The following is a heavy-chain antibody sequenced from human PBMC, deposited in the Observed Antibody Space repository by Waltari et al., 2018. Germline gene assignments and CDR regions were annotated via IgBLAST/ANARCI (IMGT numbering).Heavy chain of an antibody. Sequence: QVQLQESGPGLVKPSQTLSLTCTVSGGSISSGSYYWSWIRQPAGKGLEWIGYIFTSGSTNYNPSRKSRVTISVDTSKNQFSLKLSSVTAADTAVYYCARTLRFLEWLLPHDAFDIWGQGTMVTVSS. CDR3: ARTLRFLEWLLPHDAFDI. J-gene: IGHJ3*02. D-gene: IGHD3-3*01. V-gene: IGHV4-61*09. CDR1: GGSISSGSYY. CDR2: IFTSGST.